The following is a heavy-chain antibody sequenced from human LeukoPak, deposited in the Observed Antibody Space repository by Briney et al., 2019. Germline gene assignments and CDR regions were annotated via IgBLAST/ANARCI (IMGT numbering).Heavy chain of an antibody. CDR2: ISSTSSSYI. D-gene: IGHD6-19*01. CDR3: ARDSPVAGNAFDI. CDR1: GFTFISYS. Sequence: GGSLRLSCAASGFTFISYSMNWVRQAPGKGLEWVSSISSTSSSYIYYADSVKGRFTISRDNAKNSLYLQMNSLRAEDTAVYYCARDSPVAGNAFDIWGQGTMVTVSS. V-gene: IGHV3-21*01. J-gene: IGHJ3*02.